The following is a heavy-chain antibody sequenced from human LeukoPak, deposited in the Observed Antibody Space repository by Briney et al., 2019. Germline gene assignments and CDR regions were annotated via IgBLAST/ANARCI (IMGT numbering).Heavy chain of an antibody. Sequence: GASVKVSCKASGYTFTSYGISWVRQAPGQGLEWMGWISAYNGNTNYAQKLQGRVTMTTDTSTSTAYMELRSLRSDDTAVYYCARQGSGWYLTPYHYGMDVWGQGTTVTVSS. D-gene: IGHD6-19*01. V-gene: IGHV1-18*01. CDR1: GYTFTSYG. J-gene: IGHJ6*02. CDR2: ISAYNGNT. CDR3: ARQGSGWYLTPYHYGMDV.